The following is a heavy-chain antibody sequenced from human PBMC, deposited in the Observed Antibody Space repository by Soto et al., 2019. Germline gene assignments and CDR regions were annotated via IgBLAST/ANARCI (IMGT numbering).Heavy chain of an antibody. CDR3: ARQSYDFWSGYYTDY. CDR2: TRNKANSYTT. D-gene: IGHD3-3*01. J-gene: IGHJ4*02. V-gene: IGHV3-72*01. Sequence: EVQLVESGGGLVHPGGSLRLSCAASGFTFSDHYIDWVRQAPGKGLEWVGRTRNKANSYTTEYAASVKGRFTISRDDSKNSMYLQMNSLKTEDTAVYYCARQSYDFWSGYYTDYWGQGPLVTVSS. CDR1: GFTFSDHY.